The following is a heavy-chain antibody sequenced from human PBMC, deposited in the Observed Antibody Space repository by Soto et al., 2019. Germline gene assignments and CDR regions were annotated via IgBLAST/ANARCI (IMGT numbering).Heavy chain of an antibody. Sequence: QVQLQESGPGLVKPSQTLSLTCTVSGGSISSGGYYWSWIRQHPGKGLEWIGYIYYSGSTYYNPSLKTRVTISVDTSKNQFSPKLSSVTAADTAVYYCARSSQSTVTIFDYWGQGTLVTVSS. V-gene: IGHV4-31*03. D-gene: IGHD4-17*01. CDR3: ARSSQSTVTIFDY. CDR2: IYYSGST. CDR1: GGSISSGGYY. J-gene: IGHJ4*02.